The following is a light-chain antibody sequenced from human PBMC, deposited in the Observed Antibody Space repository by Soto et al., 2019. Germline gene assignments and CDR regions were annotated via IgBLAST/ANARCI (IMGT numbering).Light chain of an antibody. CDR3: QQYHIYSGT. J-gene: IGKJ1*01. V-gene: IGKV1-5*03. Sequence: NQMTQSTSTLSASIRDSVSITCRASRDIGTWLAWFQQKPGRAPNLLIYRASTLARGVPSRFSGSGSGTEFTLTINSLQPDDFATYYCQQYHIYSGTFGQGTKVDI. CDR2: RAS. CDR1: RDIGTW.